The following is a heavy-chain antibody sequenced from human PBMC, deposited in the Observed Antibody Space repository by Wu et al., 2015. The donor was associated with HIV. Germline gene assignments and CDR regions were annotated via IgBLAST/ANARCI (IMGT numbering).Heavy chain of an antibody. CDR1: GYPFTSYG. CDR3: ARDDAVVVVAAGDGMDV. Sequence: QVHLVQSGAEVKKPGASVKVSCKASGYPFTSYGISWVRQAPGQGLEWMGWISAYNGNTNYAQKLQGRVTMTTDTSTSTAYMELRSLRSDDTAVYYCARDDAVVVVAAGDGMDVWGQGTTVTVSS. CDR2: ISAYNGNT. J-gene: IGHJ6*02. V-gene: IGHV1-18*01. D-gene: IGHD2-15*01.